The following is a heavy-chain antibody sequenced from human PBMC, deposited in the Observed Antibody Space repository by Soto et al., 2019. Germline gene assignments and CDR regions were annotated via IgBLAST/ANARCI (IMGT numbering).Heavy chain of an antibody. J-gene: IGHJ5*02. CDR3: TRDKGEYSAAQWFAP. Sequence: HPGGSLRLSCTASGFTFGDYAMSWFRQAPGKGLEWVGFIRSKAYGGTTEYAASVKGRFTISRDDSKSIAYLQMNSLKTEDTAVYYCTRDKGEYSAAQWFAPWGQGTLVTASS. CDR1: GFTFGDYA. V-gene: IGHV3-49*03. CDR2: IRSKAYGGTT. D-gene: IGHD3-10*01.